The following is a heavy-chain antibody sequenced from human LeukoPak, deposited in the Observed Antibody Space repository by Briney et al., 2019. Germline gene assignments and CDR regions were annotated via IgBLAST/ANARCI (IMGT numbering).Heavy chain of an antibody. CDR2: IYYSGNT. CDR1: GGSISNHY. CDR3: TRDYTSRWCYFDH. Sequence: SETLSLTCTVSGGSISNHYWSWVRQPPGKGLEWIGYIYYSGNTNYNPSLKSRVTISLNTSKNQFSLKLTSVTAADTAVYYCTRDYTSRWCYFDHWGQGTLVTVSS. J-gene: IGHJ4*02. V-gene: IGHV4-59*11. D-gene: IGHD6-19*01.